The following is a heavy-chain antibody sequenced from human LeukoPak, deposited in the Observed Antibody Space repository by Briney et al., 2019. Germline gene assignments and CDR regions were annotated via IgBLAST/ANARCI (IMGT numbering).Heavy chain of an antibody. CDR2: ISYDGSNK. CDR1: GFTFSNYA. D-gene: IGHD5-18*01. CDR3: ARESRIQLWLLDY. J-gene: IGHJ4*02. V-gene: IGHV3-30-3*01. Sequence: PGGSLRLSCAASGFTFSNYATHWVRQAPGKGLEWVAVISYDGSNKYYADSVKGRFTISRDDSKNTLYVQMNSLRAEDTAVYYCARESRIQLWLLDYWGQGTLVTVSP.